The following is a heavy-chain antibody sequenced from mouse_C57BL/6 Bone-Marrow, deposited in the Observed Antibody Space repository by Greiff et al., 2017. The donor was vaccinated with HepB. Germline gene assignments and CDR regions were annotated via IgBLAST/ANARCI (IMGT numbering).Heavy chain of an antibody. CDR2: ISNGGGST. CDR3: ARHENGGFAY. J-gene: IGHJ3*01. CDR1: GFTFSDYY. Sequence: DVKLVESGGGLVQPGGSLKLSCAASGFTFSDYYMYWVRQTPEKRLEWVAYISNGGGSTYYPDTVKGRFTISRDNAKNTLYLQMSRLKSEDTAMYYCARHENGGFAYWSQGTRVTVSA. V-gene: IGHV5-12*01.